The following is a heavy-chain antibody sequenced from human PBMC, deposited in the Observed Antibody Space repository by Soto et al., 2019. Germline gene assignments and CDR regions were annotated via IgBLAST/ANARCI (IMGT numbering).Heavy chain of an antibody. CDR1: GFTFSKNW. Sequence: SLRLYCDAYGFTFSKNWVRWGRQVLGKGLEGVANIKQYGSEKYYVYSVKGPFTISGDNAKNSLYLQMNSLRAEDTAVYYCARDSSAPRYHFWSGYSSYGMDVCGQGTTVTSSS. J-gene: IGHJ6*02. CDR3: ARDSSAPRYHFWSGYSSYGMDV. V-gene: IGHV3-7*01. CDR2: IKQYGSEK. D-gene: IGHD3-3*01.